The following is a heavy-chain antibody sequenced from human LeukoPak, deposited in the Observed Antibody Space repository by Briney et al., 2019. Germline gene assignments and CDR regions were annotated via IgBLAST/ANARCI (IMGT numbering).Heavy chain of an antibody. CDR2: IYPGDSDT. Sequence: GESLKISCQGSGYRFTSYWIGWVRQMPGKGLEWMGIIYPGDSDTRYSPSFQGQVTISADKSISTAYLQWSSLKASDTAMYYCARIRWVAAAGRYYYYYGMDVWGQGTTVTVSS. CDR3: ARIRWVAAAGRYYYYYGMDV. V-gene: IGHV5-51*01. J-gene: IGHJ6*02. D-gene: IGHD6-13*01. CDR1: GYRFTSYW.